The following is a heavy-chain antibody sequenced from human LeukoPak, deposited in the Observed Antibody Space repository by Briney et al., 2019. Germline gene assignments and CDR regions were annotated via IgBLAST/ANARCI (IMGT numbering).Heavy chain of an antibody. CDR1: GFIFNFYE. CDR3: ASATVTTGGWFDP. CDR2: ISYDGSNK. J-gene: IGHJ5*02. Sequence: GGSLRLSCAASGFIFNFYEINWVRQAPGKGLEWVAVISYDGSNKYYADSVKGRFTISRDNSKNTLYLQMNSLRAEDTAVYYCASATVTTGGWFDPWGQGTLVTVSS. V-gene: IGHV3-30*04. D-gene: IGHD4-17*01.